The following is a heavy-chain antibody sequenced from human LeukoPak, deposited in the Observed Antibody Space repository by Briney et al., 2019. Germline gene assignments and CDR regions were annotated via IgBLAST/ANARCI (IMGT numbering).Heavy chain of an antibody. D-gene: IGHD4-23*01. V-gene: IGHV4-34*01. J-gene: IGHJ4*02. Sequence: SETLSLTCAVYGGSFGGYCWSWIRQPPGKGLEWIGEINHSGSTNYNPSLKSRVTISVDTSKNQFSLKLSSVTAADTAVYYCASHLPTTVVTPGGDYWGQGTLVTVSS. CDR2: INHSGST. CDR1: GGSFGGYC. CDR3: ASHLPTTVVTPGGDY.